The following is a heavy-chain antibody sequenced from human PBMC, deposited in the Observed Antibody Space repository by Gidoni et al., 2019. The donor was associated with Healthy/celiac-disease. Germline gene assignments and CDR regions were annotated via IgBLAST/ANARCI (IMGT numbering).Heavy chain of an antibody. CDR3: ARVGQWLIKYYYYYGMDV. D-gene: IGHD6-19*01. CDR2: INHSGST. Sequence: QVQLQQWGAGLLKPSETLSLTCAVYGGSFRGYYWSWIRQPPGKGLEWIGEINHSGSTNYNPSLKSRVTISVDTSKNQFSLKLSSVTAADTAVYYCARVGQWLIKYYYYYGMDVWGQGTTVTVSS. J-gene: IGHJ6*02. CDR1: GGSFRGYY. V-gene: IGHV4-34*01.